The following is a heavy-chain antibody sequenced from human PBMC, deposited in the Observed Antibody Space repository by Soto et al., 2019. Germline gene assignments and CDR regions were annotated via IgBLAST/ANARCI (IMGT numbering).Heavy chain of an antibody. D-gene: IGHD3-10*01. J-gene: IGHJ4*02. CDR1: GFTFISYG. CDR2: ISSNGGST. Sequence: GGSLRLSCSASGFTFISYGMHWVRQAPGKGLEYVSAISSNGGSTYYADSVKGRFTISRDNSKNTLYLQMNSLRAEDTAVYYCATSLRGPPFDYWGQGTLVTVSS. V-gene: IGHV3-64*04. CDR3: ATSLRGPPFDY.